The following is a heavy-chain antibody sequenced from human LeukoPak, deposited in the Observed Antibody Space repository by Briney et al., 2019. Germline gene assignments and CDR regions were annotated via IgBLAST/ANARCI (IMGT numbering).Heavy chain of an antibody. CDR2: INHSGST. D-gene: IGHD6-13*01. Sequence: SETLSLTCAVYGGSFSGYYWSWIRQPPGKGLEWIGEINHSGSTNYNPSLKSRVTISVDTSKNQFSLKLSSVTAADTAVYYCARLVPGIAAAGNAFDIWGQGTMVTVSS. V-gene: IGHV4-34*01. CDR3: ARLVPGIAAAGNAFDI. J-gene: IGHJ3*02. CDR1: GGSFSGYY.